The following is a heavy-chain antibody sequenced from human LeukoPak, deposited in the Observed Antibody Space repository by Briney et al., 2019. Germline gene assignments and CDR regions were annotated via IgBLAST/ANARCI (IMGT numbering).Heavy chain of an antibody. D-gene: IGHD4-17*01. Sequence: PGGSLRLSCAASGFTVSSNYMSWVRQAPGKGLEWVSVIYSGGSTYYADSVKGRFTISRDNSKNTLYLQMNSLRAEDTAVYYCAREYGDSLGNWFDPWGQGTLVTVSS. CDR1: GFTVSSNY. J-gene: IGHJ5*02. CDR3: AREYGDSLGNWFDP. V-gene: IGHV3-66*01. CDR2: IYSGGST.